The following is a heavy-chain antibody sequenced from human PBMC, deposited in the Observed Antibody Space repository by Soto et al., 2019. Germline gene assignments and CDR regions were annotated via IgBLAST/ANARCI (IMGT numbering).Heavy chain of an antibody. CDR1: GGSVSSGSYY. CDR2: IYYSGST. CDR3: ARDARPTIFGVGPYYYYGMDV. V-gene: IGHV4-61*01. J-gene: IGHJ6*02. Sequence: SETLSLTCTVSGGSVSSGSYYWSWIRQPPGKGLEWIGYIYYSGSTNYNPSLKSRVTISVDTSKNQFSLKLSSATAADTAVYYCARDARPTIFGVGPYYYYGMDVWGQGTTVTVSS. D-gene: IGHD3-3*01.